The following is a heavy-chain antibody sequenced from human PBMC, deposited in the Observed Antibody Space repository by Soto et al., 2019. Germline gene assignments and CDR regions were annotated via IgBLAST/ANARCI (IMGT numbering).Heavy chain of an antibody. CDR1: GGTFSSYA. J-gene: IGHJ4*02. D-gene: IGHD6-19*01. Sequence: ASVKVSCKASGGTFSSYAISWVRQAPGQGLEWMGGIIPTFGTANYAQKFQGRVTITADKSTSTAYMELSSLRSEDTAVYYCARDRGSSGWSDYWGQGTLVTVSS. V-gene: IGHV1-69*06. CDR2: IIPTFGTA. CDR3: ARDRGSSGWSDY.